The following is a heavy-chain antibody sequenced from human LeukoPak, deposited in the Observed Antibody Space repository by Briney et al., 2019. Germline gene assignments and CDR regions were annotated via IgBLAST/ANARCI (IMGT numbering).Heavy chain of an antibody. CDR1: GYTFTGHY. V-gene: IGHV1-2*02. CDR2: IYPKTGGT. Sequence: ASVKVSCKASGYTFTGHYMHWVRQAPGQGLEWMGWIYPKTGGTIYAQKSQTRVTMTRDTSITTAFMELNILKSDDTAVYYCVRDGYSGGAFDIWGQGTMVTVSS. J-gene: IGHJ3*02. D-gene: IGHD5-12*01. CDR3: VRDGYSGGAFDI.